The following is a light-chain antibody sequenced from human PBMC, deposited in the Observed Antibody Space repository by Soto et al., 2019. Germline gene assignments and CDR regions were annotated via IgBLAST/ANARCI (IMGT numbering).Light chain of an antibody. Sequence: DSQMTQSPSSLSASVGDRVTITCRASQSISSYLNWYQQQPGKAPKLLIYAASSLQSGVPSRFSGSGSGTDFTLTISSLQPEDFATYYCQQSYSTPPYTFGQGTKLEIK. CDR3: QQSYSTPPYT. CDR2: AAS. J-gene: IGKJ2*01. V-gene: IGKV1-39*01. CDR1: QSISSY.